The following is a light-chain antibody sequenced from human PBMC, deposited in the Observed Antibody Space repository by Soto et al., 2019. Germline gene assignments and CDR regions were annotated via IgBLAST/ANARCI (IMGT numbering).Light chain of an antibody. CDR1: SSDIGGYNY. CDR2: EVS. V-gene: IGLV2-14*01. Sequence: QYVLTQPAAVSGSPGQSITISCTGTSSDIGGYNYVTWHQQHPGKVPKLIIYEVSNRPSGVSDRFSGSKSGNTASLTISGLQAEDEADYYCNSWTSSSTYIFGTGTKVTVL. CDR3: NSWTSSSTYI. J-gene: IGLJ1*01.